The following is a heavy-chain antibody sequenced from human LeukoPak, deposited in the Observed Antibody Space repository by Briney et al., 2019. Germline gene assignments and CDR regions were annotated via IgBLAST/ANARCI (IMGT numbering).Heavy chain of an antibody. CDR1: GYTFTSYD. CDR2: MNPNSGNT. CDR3: AGFGTPVAFDI. V-gene: IGHV1-8*01. Sequence: ASVNVSCTASGYTFTSYDINWVRQATGQGLEWMGWMNPNSGNTGYAQKFQGRVTMTRNTSIRTAYMELSSLRSEDTAVYYCAGFGTPVAFDISGQGPMVTVSS. J-gene: IGHJ3*02. D-gene: IGHD1-1*01.